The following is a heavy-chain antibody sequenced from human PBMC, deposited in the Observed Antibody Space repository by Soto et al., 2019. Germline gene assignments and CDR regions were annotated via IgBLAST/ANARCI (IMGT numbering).Heavy chain of an antibody. CDR1: GFTFSRYW. D-gene: IGHD2-8*01. V-gene: IGHV3-7*01. Sequence: PGGSLRLSCAASGFTFSRYWMSWVRQAPGKGLEWVANIKGDGSEKYYVDSVKGRFTISRDNAKNSLYLQMNSLRAEDTAVYYCASLIKYDAHGAAFDIWAQGTMVTVS. CDR2: IKGDGSEK. J-gene: IGHJ3*02. CDR3: ASLIKYDAHGAAFDI.